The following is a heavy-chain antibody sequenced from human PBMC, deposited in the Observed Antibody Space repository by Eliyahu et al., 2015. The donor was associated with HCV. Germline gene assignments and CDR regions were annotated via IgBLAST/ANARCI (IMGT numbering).Heavy chain of an antibody. CDR1: GXSFSGXY. Sequence: QVQLQQWGAGLLKPSETLSLTCAVYGXSFSGXYWSWIRQPPGKGLEWIGEXDHSGSTNYNPSLKSRVIISVDMSKNQFSLKLSSVTAADTAVYYCANTGPRRYNYGSGSYRRVYGMDVWGQGTTVTVSS. CDR2: XDHSGST. CDR3: ANTGPRRYNYGSGSYRRVYGMDV. D-gene: IGHD3-10*01. V-gene: IGHV4-34*01. J-gene: IGHJ6*02.